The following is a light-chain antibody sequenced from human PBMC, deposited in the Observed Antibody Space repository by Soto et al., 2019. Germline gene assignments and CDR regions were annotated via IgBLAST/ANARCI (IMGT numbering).Light chain of an antibody. V-gene: IGKV4-1*01. J-gene: IGKJ2*01. CDR1: QSVLYSSNNKNY. CDR2: WAS. CDR3: QQYYSTPHI. Sequence: DIVMTQSPDSLAVSLGERATINCKSSQSVLYSSNNKNYLAWYQQKPGQPPKLLIYWASTRESGVPDRFSGSGSGTDFNLTISSLQGADVAVYYCQQYYSTPHIFGQGTKLEIK.